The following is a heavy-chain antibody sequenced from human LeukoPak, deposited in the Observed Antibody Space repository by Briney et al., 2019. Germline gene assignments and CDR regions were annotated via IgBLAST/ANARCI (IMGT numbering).Heavy chain of an antibody. CDR1: GLSVTNSFF. V-gene: IGHV4-38-2*02. D-gene: IGHD5-12*01. Sequence: SETLSLTCNVPGLSVTNSFFWAWIRQPPGKGPEWIGTIFHTGTTYYNPSLESRATLSVDTSRNQFSLKLTSATATDTAVYYCAKTVAKPFNWFGPWSQGTLVTVSS. CDR2: IFHTGTT. J-gene: IGHJ5*02. CDR3: AKTVAKPFNWFGP.